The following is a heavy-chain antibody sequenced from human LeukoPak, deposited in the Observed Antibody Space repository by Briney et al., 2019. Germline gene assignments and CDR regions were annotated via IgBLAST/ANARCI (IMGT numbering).Heavy chain of an antibody. CDR2: INPSGGST. V-gene: IGHV1-46*03. CDR3: ARAGTGGYDPQNYFDY. J-gene: IGHJ4*02. CDR1: GYTFTSYY. Sequence: ASVKVSCKASGYTFTSYYMHWVRQAPGQGLEWMGIINPSGGSTSYAQKFQGRVTMTRDTSTSTVYMELSRLRSEDTAVYYCARAGTGGYDPQNYFDYWGQGTLVTVSS. D-gene: IGHD5-12*01.